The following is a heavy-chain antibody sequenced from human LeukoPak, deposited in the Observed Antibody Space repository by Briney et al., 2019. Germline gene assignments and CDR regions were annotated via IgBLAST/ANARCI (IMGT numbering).Heavy chain of an antibody. D-gene: IGHD1-26*01. Sequence: GASVKVSCKASGYRFTSYGISWVRQAPGQGLEWMGWISAYNGNTNYAQNLQGRVTMTTDTSTSTAYMELRSLRSDDTAVYYCARAGLWELPRYAFDIWGQGTMVTVSS. J-gene: IGHJ3*02. CDR1: GYRFTSYG. CDR2: ISAYNGNT. V-gene: IGHV1-18*01. CDR3: ARAGLWELPRYAFDI.